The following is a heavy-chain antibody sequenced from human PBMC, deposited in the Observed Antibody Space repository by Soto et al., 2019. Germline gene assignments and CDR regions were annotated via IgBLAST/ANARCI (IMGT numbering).Heavy chain of an antibody. CDR3: VRDIKMASAAASLDY. CDR2: ISVCGNII. J-gene: IGHJ4*02. V-gene: IGHV3-48*03. Sequence: GGSLSLSCPASGFTFSTFELYWDRQAPGGGLGGVWYISVCGNIIKYADPVKGSLPISRDNTENSLHLHMSNLRVDDTAVYFCVRDIKMASAAASLDYWGQGTQVTVSS. CDR1: GFTFSTFE. D-gene: IGHD6-13*01.